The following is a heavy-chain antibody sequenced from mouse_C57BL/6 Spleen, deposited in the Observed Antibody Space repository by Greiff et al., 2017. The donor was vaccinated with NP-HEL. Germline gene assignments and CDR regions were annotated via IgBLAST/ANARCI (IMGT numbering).Heavy chain of an antibody. CDR1: GYTFTSYT. Sequence: QVQLKESGAELVRPGASVKMSCKASGYTFTSYTMHWVKQRPGQGLEWIGYINPSSGYTKYNQKFKDKATLTADKSSRTAYMQLSSLASEDSAVYYCERSGIYYGLDVWGTGTTVTVSS. CDR2: INPSSGYT. J-gene: IGHJ1*03. D-gene: IGHD2-1*01. CDR3: ERSGIYYGLDV. V-gene: IGHV1-4*01.